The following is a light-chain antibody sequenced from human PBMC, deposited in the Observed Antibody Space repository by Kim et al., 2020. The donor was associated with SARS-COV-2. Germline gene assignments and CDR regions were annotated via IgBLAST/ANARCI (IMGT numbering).Light chain of an antibody. J-gene: IGLJ3*02. V-gene: IGLV1-44*01. CDR2: SPD. CDR3: ATWCDSQNVWV. Sequence: GQRGTITWCGGSANHVRNPVPWYPQFPGTAPQLLILSPDQRPSGVPDRFSGSKAGTSASLASSGLQTADEADYCCATWCDSQNVWVFGGGTQLSVL. CDR1: SANHVRNP.